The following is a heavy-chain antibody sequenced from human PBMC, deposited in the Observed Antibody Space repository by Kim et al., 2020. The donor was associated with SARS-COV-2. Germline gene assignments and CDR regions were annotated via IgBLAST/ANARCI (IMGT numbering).Heavy chain of an antibody. CDR2: TYYRSKWYN. J-gene: IGHJ6*02. V-gene: IGHV6-1*01. CDR3: AREEAAAGDLYYYYGMDV. D-gene: IGHD6-13*01. CDR1: GDSVSSNSAA. Sequence: SQTLSLTCAISGDSVSSNSAAWNWIRQSPSRGLEWLGRTYYRSKWYNDYAVSVKSRITINPDTSKNQFSLQLNSVTPEDTAVYYCAREEAAAGDLYYYYGMDVWGQGTTVTVSS.